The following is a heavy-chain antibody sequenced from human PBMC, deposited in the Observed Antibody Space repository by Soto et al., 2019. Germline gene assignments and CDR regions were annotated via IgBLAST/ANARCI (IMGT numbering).Heavy chain of an antibody. Sequence: QVQLQQWGAGLLKPSETLSLTCAVYGGSFSGYYWTWIRQPPGTGLAWIGEINHSGSTNYNPSLKSRVTISVDTSKNQFSLKLTSVTAADTAVYYCARDKITDLFDYWGQGTLVTVSS. CDR3: ARDKITDLFDY. CDR1: GGSFSGYY. CDR2: INHSGST. D-gene: IGHD3-10*01. J-gene: IGHJ4*02. V-gene: IGHV4-34*01.